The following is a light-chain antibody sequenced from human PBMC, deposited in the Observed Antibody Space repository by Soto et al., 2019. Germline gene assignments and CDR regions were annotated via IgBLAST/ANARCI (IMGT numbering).Light chain of an antibody. CDR2: DAS. Sequence: DIQMTQSPSTLSASVGDRVTITCRASQSISSWLAWYQQKPGKAPKLLIYDASSLESGVPSRFSGSGSGTEFTLTISSLQPDDFATYYCQQYNSVIAWTFGQGTKVDIK. J-gene: IGKJ1*01. CDR3: QQYNSVIAWT. CDR1: QSISSW. V-gene: IGKV1-5*01.